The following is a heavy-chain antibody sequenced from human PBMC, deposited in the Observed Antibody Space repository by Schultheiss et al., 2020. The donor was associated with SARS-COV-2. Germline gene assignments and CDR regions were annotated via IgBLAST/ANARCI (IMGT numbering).Heavy chain of an antibody. J-gene: IGHJ4*02. D-gene: IGHD6-19*01. CDR3: ARDGYSSGWTIFDY. CDR2: TYYRSKWYN. Sequence: SQTLSLTCAISGDSVSSNSAAWNWIRQSPSRGLEWLGRTYYRSKWYNDYAVSVKSRITINPDTSKNPFSLQLNSVTPEDTTVYYCARDGYSSGWTIFDYWGQGTLVTVSS. CDR1: GDSVSSNSAA. V-gene: IGHV6-1*01.